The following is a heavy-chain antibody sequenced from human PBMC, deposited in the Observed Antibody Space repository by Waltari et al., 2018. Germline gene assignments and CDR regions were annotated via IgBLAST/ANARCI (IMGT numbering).Heavy chain of an antibody. CDR2: LVRSGFGT. V-gene: IGHV3-23*01. D-gene: IGHD6-19*01. Sequence: DVRLSESGGGLAQPGGSLRLSWVASDFTLSNSAMSWVRQAPGKGLEWVSALVRSGFGTHYADSVKGRFAISRDNAKNTLYLQMNSLRAEDTAVYYCAKCEMYDSGWCAFFRYWGQGTLVTVSS. J-gene: IGHJ4*02. CDR1: DFTLSNSA. CDR3: AKCEMYDSGWCAFFRY.